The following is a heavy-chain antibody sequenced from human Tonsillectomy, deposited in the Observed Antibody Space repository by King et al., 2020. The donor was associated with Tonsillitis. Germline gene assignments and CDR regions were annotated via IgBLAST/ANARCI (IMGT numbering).Heavy chain of an antibody. V-gene: IGHV3-48*04. D-gene: IGHD4-17*01. CDR1: GFTFSSYS. Sequence: VQLVESGGGLVQPGGSLRLSCAASGFTFSSYSMNWVRQAPGKGLEWVSYISGSSSTISYADSVKGRFTISRDNAKNSLYLQMNSLRAEDTAVYWCARAHYGETYYGMDVWGQGTTVNVSS. J-gene: IGHJ6*02. CDR3: ARAHYGETYYGMDV. CDR2: ISGSSSTI.